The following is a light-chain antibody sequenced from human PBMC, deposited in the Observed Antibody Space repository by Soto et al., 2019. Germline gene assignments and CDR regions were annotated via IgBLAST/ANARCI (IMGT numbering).Light chain of an antibody. CDR2: EVS. J-gene: IGLJ2*01. V-gene: IGLV2-14*01. CDR3: SSYTSSITVV. Sequence: QSALTQPASVSGSPGQSITLSCTGTSSDIVGYNFVAWYQQHPGKAPKLMIYEVSNRPSGVSNRFSGSKSGNTASLTISGLQAEDEADYYCSSYTSSITVVFGGGTKLTVL. CDR1: SSDIVGYNF.